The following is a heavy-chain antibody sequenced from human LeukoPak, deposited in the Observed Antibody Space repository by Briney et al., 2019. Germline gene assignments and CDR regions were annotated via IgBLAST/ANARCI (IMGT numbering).Heavy chain of an antibody. D-gene: IGHD3-22*01. CDR3: ARDQYYYDSSGYLYYFDY. J-gene: IGHJ4*02. Sequence: GGSLRLSCAASGFTFDDYGMSWVRQAPGKGLEWVSGINWNGASTGYADSVKGRFTISRDNAKNSLYLQMNSLRAEDTALYYCARDQYYYDSSGYLYYFDYWGQGTLVTVSS. CDR1: GFTFDDYG. V-gene: IGHV3-20*04. CDR2: INWNGAST.